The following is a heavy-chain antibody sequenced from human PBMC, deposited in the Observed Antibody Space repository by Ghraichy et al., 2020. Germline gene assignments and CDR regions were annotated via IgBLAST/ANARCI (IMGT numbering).Heavy chain of an antibody. V-gene: IGHV4-38-2*02. J-gene: IGHJ4*02. D-gene: IGHD5-12*01. CDR1: GYSISSGYS. Sequence: SETLSLTCSVSGYSISSGYSWGWIRQSPGKGLEWIGSIYHSGSTFDNPSLKSRVTISVDTSKNQFSLKLRSVTAADTAVYYCARSWNTGYGIDDYWGQGTLVTVSS. CDR3: ARSWNTGYGIDDY. CDR2: IYHSGST.